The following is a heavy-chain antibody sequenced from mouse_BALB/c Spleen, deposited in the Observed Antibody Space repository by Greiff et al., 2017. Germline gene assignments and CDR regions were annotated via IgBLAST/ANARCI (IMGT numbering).Heavy chain of an antibody. D-gene: IGHD1-2*01. CDR1: GYSITSDYA. V-gene: IGHV3-2*02. J-gene: IGHJ2*01. CDR3: ARRDYYGFYFDY. Sequence: VQLVESGPGLVKPSQSLSLTCTVTGYSITSDYAWNWIRQFPGNKLEWMGYISYSGSTSYNPSLKSRISITRDTSKNQFFLQLNSVTTEDTATYYCARRDYYGFYFDYWGQGTTLTVSS. CDR2: ISYSGST.